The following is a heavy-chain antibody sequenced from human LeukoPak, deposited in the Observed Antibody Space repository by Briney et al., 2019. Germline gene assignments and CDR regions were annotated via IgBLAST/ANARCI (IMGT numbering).Heavy chain of an antibody. D-gene: IGHD5-12*01. CDR2: ISAYNGNT. V-gene: IGHV1-18*01. CDR3: ARAQPGYSGYDFVY. CDR1: GYTFTSCG. Sequence: ASVKVSCKASGYTFTSCGISWVRQAPGQGLEWMGWISAYNGNTNYAQKLQGRVTMTTDTSTSTAYMELRSLRSDDTAVYYCARAQPGYSGYDFVYWGQGTLVTVSS. J-gene: IGHJ4*02.